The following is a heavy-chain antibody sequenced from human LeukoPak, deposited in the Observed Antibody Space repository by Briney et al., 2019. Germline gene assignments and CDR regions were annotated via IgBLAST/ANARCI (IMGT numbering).Heavy chain of an antibody. Sequence: GGSLRLSCAASGFTFSSYAMSWVRQAPGKGLEWVSAISASGGSTYYADSVKGRFTISRDNSKNTLYLQMNSLRAEDTAVYYCAGGGSRRTLFDYWGQGTLVTVSS. D-gene: IGHD1-26*01. CDR1: GFTFSSYA. V-gene: IGHV3-23*01. J-gene: IGHJ4*02. CDR2: ISASGGST. CDR3: AGGGSRRTLFDY.